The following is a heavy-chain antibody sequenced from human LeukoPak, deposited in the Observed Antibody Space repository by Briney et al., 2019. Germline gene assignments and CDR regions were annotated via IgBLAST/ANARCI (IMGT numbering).Heavy chain of an antibody. Sequence: SETLSLTCTVFGDSISGSYWSWFRQSPGERLEWIGSVHSSGSTDYNPSLKRRATLSIDGPKNQFFLKSTYMSAADTAIYYCAGGSSLFASGAYLRLWGRGTLVTVSS. D-gene: IGHD2-15*01. J-gene: IGHJ4*02. CDR2: VHSSGST. CDR1: GDSISGSY. V-gene: IGHV4-59*01. CDR3: AGGSSLFASGAYLRL.